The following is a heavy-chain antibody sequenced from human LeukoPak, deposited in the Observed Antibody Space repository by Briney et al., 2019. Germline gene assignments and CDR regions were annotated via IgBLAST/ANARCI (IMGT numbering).Heavy chain of an antibody. V-gene: IGHV3-23*01. D-gene: IGHD3-10*01. CDR1: AFTVSTNY. Sequence: HTGGSLRLSCVASAFTVSTNYMIWVRQAPGKGLEWVSAISGSGGSTYYADSVKGRFTISRDNSKNTLYLQMNSLRAEDTAVYYCAKGSIPVWFGELFYDYWGQGTLVTVSS. CDR3: AKGSIPVWFGELFYDY. CDR2: ISGSGGST. J-gene: IGHJ4*02.